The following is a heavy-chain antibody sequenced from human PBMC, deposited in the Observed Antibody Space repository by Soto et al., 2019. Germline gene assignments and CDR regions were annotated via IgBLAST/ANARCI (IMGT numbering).Heavy chain of an antibody. Sequence: EVQLLESGGGLVQPGGSLRLSCAASGFTFSSYAMSWVRQAPGKGLEWVSAISGSGGSTYYADYVKGRFTISRDNSKNTLYLQMNSRRAEDTAVYYCAKDSMETSRLVISGPAWFDRWGQGTLVTVSS. CDR3: AKDSMETSRLVISGPAWFDR. D-gene: IGHD3-9*01. CDR2: ISGSGGST. J-gene: IGHJ5*02. V-gene: IGHV3-23*01. CDR1: GFTFSSYA.